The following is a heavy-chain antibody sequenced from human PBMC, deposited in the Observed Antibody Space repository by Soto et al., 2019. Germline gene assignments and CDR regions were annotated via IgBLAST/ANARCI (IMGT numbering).Heavy chain of an antibody. J-gene: IGHJ4*02. CDR1: GFSLSTSGVG. Sequence: QITLKESGPTLVKPTQTLTLTCTFSGFSLSTSGVGVGWIRQPPGKALEWLALIYWDDDKRYSPSLKSRLTSTKDTSKNQVVLTMTNMDPVDTATYYCAHTGYRATMVRENTRVFDYWGQGTLVTVSS. D-gene: IGHD3-10*01. V-gene: IGHV2-5*02. CDR3: AHTGYRATMVRENTRVFDY. CDR2: IYWDDDK.